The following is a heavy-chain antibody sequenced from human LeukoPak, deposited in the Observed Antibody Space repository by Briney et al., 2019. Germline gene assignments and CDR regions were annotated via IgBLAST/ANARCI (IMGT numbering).Heavy chain of an antibody. D-gene: IGHD4-17*01. CDR1: RASISIYY. CDR2: IYYSGST. Sequence: SETLSLTCTVSRASISIYYWSWIPQPPGMGLEWIGYIYYSGSTNYNPSLKGRVTMSVDTTKNQFSLRLSSVTAADTAVYYCARGSDFGDYWGQGTLVTVSS. J-gene: IGHJ4*02. CDR3: ARGSDFGDY. V-gene: IGHV4-59*01.